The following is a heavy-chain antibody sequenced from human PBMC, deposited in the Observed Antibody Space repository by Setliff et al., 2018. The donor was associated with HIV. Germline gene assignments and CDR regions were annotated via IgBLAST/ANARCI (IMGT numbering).Heavy chain of an antibody. CDR3: ARRIFHSSFPSFDS. J-gene: IGHJ4*02. V-gene: IGHV4-4*08. D-gene: IGHD2-15*01. CDR1: GLSMSYNY. CDR2: IYTSGST. Sequence: PSETLSLTCTVSGLSMSYNYWTWIRQPPGKGLEWIGYIYTSGSTNYNPSLKSRFTISVDTSKNQFSLKVTSVTAADTAVYYCARRIFHSSFPSFDSWGQGTLVTVSS.